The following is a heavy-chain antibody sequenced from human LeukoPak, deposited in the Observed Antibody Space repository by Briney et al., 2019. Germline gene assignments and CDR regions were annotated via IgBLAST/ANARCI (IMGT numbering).Heavy chain of an antibody. CDR3: TRRGVYLGVY. CDR1: GFTVNNNY. Sequence: PGGSLRLSCVASGFTVNNNYMSWVRQAPGKGLEWVSVIYSGGTTYYADSVKGRFTISRDDSKNTVYLQMHNLRAEDTAVYYCTRRGVYLGVYWGQGTLVTVSS. CDR2: IYSGGTT. V-gene: IGHV3-66*01. D-gene: IGHD3-16*01. J-gene: IGHJ4*02.